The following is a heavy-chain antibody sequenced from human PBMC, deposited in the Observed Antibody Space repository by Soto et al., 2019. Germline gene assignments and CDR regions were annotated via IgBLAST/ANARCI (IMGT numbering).Heavy chain of an antibody. Sequence: GGSLRLSCAASGFTFGDYEMNWVRQAPGKGLEWVSYIDNGGSTVFYADSVTGRFTISRDNAKDSLYLQMNGLRAEDTGVYYCVKDRHSRGIYGDFWGQANLVTVDS. CDR3: VKDRHSRGIYGDF. CDR2: IDNGGSTV. D-gene: IGHD6-19*01. CDR1: GFTFGDYE. V-gene: IGHV3-48*03. J-gene: IGHJ4*02.